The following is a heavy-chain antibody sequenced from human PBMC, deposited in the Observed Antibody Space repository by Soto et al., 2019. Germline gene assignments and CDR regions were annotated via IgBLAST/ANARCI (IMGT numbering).Heavy chain of an antibody. V-gene: IGHV4-31*03. CDR1: GGSISSGGYY. J-gene: IGHJ4*02. D-gene: IGHD3-22*01. CDR3: ARVPTYYYDSSGHRSCYFDY. CDR2: IYYSGST. Sequence: SETLSLTCTVSGGSISSGGYYWSWIRQHPGKGLEWIGYIYYSGSTYYNPSLKSRVTISVDTSKNQFSLKLSSVTAADTAVYYCARVPTYYYDSSGHRSCYFDYWGRGTLVTVSS.